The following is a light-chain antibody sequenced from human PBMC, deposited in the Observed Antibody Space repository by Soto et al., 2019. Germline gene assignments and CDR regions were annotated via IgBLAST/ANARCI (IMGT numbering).Light chain of an antibody. Sequence: EVVLTQSPCALSLSPGERATLSCKASQSVSRNYFAWYQQKPGQAPRLLIYATSSRATGIPDRFSGSGSGTDFTLTISRLEPGDFAVYYCQQYQTFGPGTKVDIK. CDR3: QQYQT. V-gene: IGKV3-20*01. J-gene: IGKJ3*01. CDR2: ATS. CDR1: QSVSRNY.